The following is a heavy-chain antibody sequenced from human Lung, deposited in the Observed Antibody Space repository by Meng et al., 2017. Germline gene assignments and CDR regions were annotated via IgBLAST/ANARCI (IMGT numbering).Heavy chain of an antibody. CDR1: GFTFSCYA. V-gene: IGHV3-30*01. D-gene: IGHD6-19*01. J-gene: IGHJ4*02. CDR2: ISYDGSNK. Sequence: QVQLGESWGGVVQAGRSLTLSCAASGFTFSCYAMHWVRQAPGKGLEWVAVISYDGSNKYYADSVKGRFTISRDNSKNTLYLQMNSLRAEDTAVYYCASGLDLFDYWGQGTLVTVSS. CDR3: ASGLDLFDY.